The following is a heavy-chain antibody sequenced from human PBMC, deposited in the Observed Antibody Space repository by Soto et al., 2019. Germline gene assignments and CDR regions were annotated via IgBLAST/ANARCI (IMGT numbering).Heavy chain of an antibody. J-gene: IGHJ4*02. Sequence: QVQLQAWGAGLLKPSETLSLTCGVSGESFSGPYWTWIRQPPGKGVEWIRETNLTGSAGYSPSLRSRVTISIDTSRNQFSLNVDSVTAADTAVYYCARYRAVNGAFDYWGQGSLVTVSP. D-gene: IGHD1-26*01. CDR1: GESFSGPY. CDR3: ARYRAVNGAFDY. V-gene: IGHV4-34*01. CDR2: TNLTGSA.